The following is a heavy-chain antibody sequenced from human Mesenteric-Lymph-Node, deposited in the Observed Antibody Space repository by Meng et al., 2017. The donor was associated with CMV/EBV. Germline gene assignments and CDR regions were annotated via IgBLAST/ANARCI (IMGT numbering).Heavy chain of an antibody. D-gene: IGHD2-2*01. CDR2: ISGSGGST. Sequence: GESLKISCAASGFTFTSYAMTWVRQAPGKGLEWLSTISGSGGSTYYADSVEGRFTISRDNSKNTLYLQMNSLRAEDTAVYYCAKEYCSSTSCFYEAIDIWGQGTMVTVSS. J-gene: IGHJ3*02. V-gene: IGHV3-23*01. CDR1: GFTFTSYA. CDR3: AKEYCSSTSCFYEAIDI.